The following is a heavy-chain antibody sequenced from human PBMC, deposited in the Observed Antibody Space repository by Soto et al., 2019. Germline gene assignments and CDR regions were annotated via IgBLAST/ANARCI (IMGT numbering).Heavy chain of an antibody. CDR3: ARGQRFSDWFDP. J-gene: IGHJ5*02. D-gene: IGHD3-3*01. CDR1: GGSMSSYY. Sequence: QVHLQQSGPGLVNPSETLSLTCTVSGGSMSSYYWTWIRQPAGKGLEWIVRVHSSGGTHYNPSLKSRVTISLDTSKNQFSLRLLSVTDADTAVYYCARGQRFSDWFDPWGQGTLVTVSS. V-gene: IGHV4-4*07. CDR2: VHSSGGT.